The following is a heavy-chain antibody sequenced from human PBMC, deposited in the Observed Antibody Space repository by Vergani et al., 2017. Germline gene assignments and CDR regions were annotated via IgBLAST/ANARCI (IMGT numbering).Heavy chain of an antibody. Sequence: EVQLVQSGAEVKKPGESLKISCKGSGYSFTSYWIGWVRQMPGKGLEWMGIIYPGDSDTRYSPSFQGQVTISADKSISTAYLQWSSLKASDTAMYYCARHRGWGLVVVAATPWYYYYGMDVWGQG. CDR1: GYSFTSYW. D-gene: IGHD2-15*01. CDR2: IYPGDSDT. V-gene: IGHV5-51*01. J-gene: IGHJ6*02. CDR3: ARHRGWGLVVVAATPWYYYYGMDV.